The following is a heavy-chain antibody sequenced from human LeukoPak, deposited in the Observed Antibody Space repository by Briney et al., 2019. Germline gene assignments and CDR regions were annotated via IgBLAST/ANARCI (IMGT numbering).Heavy chain of an antibody. CDR2: INPDGSQK. J-gene: IGHJ4*02. D-gene: IGHD6-19*01. V-gene: IGHV3-7*01. Sequence: GGSLRLSCAASGFTFSLYWMTWVRQSPGKGLEWVADINPDGSQKYSVDSVKGRFTISRDNAKNSLYLQMNSLRAEDTAVYYCARDSGWYRFDYWGQGTLVTVSS. CDR3: ARDSGWYRFDY. CDR1: GFTFSLYW.